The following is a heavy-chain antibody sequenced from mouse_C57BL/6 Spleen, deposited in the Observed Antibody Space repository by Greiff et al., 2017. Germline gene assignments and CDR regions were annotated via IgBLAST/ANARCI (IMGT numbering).Heavy chain of an antibody. CDR1: GFNIKDYY. Sequence: EVKLVESGAELVKPGASVKLSCTASGFNIKDYYMHWVKQRTEQGLEWIGRIDPEDGETKYAPKFPGKATITADTSSNTAYLQLSSLTSEDTAVYYCARWGTVEVYYWGQGTTLTVSS. V-gene: IGHV14-2*01. D-gene: IGHD1-1*01. CDR2: IDPEDGET. J-gene: IGHJ2*01. CDR3: ARWGTVEVYY.